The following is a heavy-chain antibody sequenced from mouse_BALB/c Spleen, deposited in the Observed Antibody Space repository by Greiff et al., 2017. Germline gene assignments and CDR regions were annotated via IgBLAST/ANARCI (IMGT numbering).Heavy chain of an antibody. CDR1: GYTFTSYT. CDR2: INPSSGYT. D-gene: IGHD2-4*01. CDR3: ARSTMITTGYAMDY. Sequence: VQLQESAAELARPGASVKMSCKASGYTFTSYTMHWVKQRPGQGLEWIGYINPSSGYTEYNQKFKDKTTLTADKSSSTAYMQLSSLTSEDSAVYYCARSTMITTGYAMDYWGQGTSVTVSS. J-gene: IGHJ4*01. V-gene: IGHV1-4*02.